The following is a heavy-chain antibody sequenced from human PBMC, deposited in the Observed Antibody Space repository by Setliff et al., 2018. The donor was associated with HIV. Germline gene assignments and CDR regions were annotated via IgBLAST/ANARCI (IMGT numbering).Heavy chain of an antibody. Sequence: SGTLSLTCTVSGGSISSYYWSWIRQPPGKGLEWIGYIYYSGSTNYNPSLKSRVTISVDTSKNQFSLKLSSVTAADTAVYYCARQSDPIAAAGADYWGQGTLVTVSS. J-gene: IGHJ4*02. CDR1: GGSISSYY. CDR3: ARQSDPIAAAGADY. CDR2: IYYSGST. D-gene: IGHD6-13*01. V-gene: IGHV4-59*08.